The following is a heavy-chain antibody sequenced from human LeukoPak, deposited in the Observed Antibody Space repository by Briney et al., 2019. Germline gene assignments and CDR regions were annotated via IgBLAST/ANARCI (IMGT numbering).Heavy chain of an antibody. J-gene: IGHJ3*02. CDR1: GFTFSSYA. D-gene: IGHD2-2*01. CDR3: ARDVGYCSSTSCYSHAFDI. CDR2: ISYDGSNK. Sequence: PGGSLRLSCAASGFTFSSYAMHWVRQAPGKGLEWVAVISYDGSNKYYADSVKGRFTISRDNAKNSLYLQMNSLRAEDTAVYYCARDVGYCSSTSCYSHAFDIWGQGTMVTVSS. V-gene: IGHV3-30*04.